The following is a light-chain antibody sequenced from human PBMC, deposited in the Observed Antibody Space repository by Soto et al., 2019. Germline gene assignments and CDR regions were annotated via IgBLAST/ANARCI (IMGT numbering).Light chain of an antibody. CDR1: ESISTW. Sequence: QITQSPSSPSASVRDRVTITCRASESISTWLAWYQQKPGKAPKLLIYGASSLESGVPPRFSGDGSETDFTLTISSLQRDDFGTYYCQQYSRLWSFGQGTKVDIK. CDR3: QQYSRLWS. CDR2: GAS. J-gene: IGKJ1*01. V-gene: IGKV1-5*03.